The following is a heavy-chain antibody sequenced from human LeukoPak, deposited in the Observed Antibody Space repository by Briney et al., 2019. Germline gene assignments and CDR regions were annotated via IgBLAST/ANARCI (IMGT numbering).Heavy chain of an antibody. Sequence: PGGSLRLSCAASGFSFKDAWMSWVRQAPGKGLEWVGRIFSKSEGGTTDYAAPAKGRFTITRDDSKNTVYLQMNSLKSEVTGGDYCTTDPRDWGQGTLLTVSS. CDR2: IFSKSEGGTT. CDR3: TTDPRD. J-gene: IGHJ4*02. V-gene: IGHV3-15*01. CDR1: GFSFKDAW. D-gene: IGHD3-10*01.